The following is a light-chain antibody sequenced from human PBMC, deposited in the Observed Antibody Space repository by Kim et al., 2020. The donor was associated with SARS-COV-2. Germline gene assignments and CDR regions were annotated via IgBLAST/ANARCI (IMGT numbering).Light chain of an antibody. Sequence: QSVLTQPPSASGTPGQRVTISCSGGSSNIGSNSVNWYHHLPGTALKLLIYTNNQRPSGVPDRFSGSKSDTSASLAISGLQSEDEADYYCAAWDANLNVVIFGGGTQLTVL. V-gene: IGLV1-44*01. CDR2: TNN. CDR1: SSNIGSNS. CDR3: AAWDANLNVVI. J-gene: IGLJ2*01.